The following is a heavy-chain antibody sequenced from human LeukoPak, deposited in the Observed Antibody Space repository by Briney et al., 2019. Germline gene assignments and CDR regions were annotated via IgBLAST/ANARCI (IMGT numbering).Heavy chain of an antibody. J-gene: IGHJ3*02. CDR2: ISAYNGNT. D-gene: IGHD5-12*01. V-gene: IGHV1-18*01. CDR3: ARDGPDIVATIGAFDI. CDR1: GYTFTSYG. Sequence: ASVKVSCKASGYTFTSYGISWVRQAPGQGLEWMGLISAYNGNTNYAQKLQGRVTMTTDTSTSTAYMELRSLRSDDTAVYYCARDGPDIVATIGAFDIWGQGTMVTVSS.